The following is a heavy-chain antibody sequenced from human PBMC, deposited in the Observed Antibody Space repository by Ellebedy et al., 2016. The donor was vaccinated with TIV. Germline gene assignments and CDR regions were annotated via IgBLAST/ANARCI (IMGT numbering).Heavy chain of an antibody. Sequence: MPSETLSLTCTVSGGSISSSSYYWGWIRQPPGKGLEWLGNIYSSGFTYYNPSLKSRVTISVDTSKNQFSLKLNSVTAADTAVYYCARDGVRQGMDVWGQGTTVTVSS. CDR3: ARDGVRQGMDV. V-gene: IGHV4-39*07. J-gene: IGHJ6*02. D-gene: IGHD2-21*01. CDR2: IYSSGFT. CDR1: GGSISSSSYY.